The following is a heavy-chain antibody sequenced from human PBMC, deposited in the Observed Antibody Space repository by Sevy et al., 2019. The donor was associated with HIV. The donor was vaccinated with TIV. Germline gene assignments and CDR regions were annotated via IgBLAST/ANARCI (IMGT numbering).Heavy chain of an antibody. CDR2: TYYRSKWYY. CDR3: ARERERGYNYDPFDY. V-gene: IGHV6-1*01. Sequence: SQTLSLTCAISGDSVSTNTAAWNWIGQSPSRGLEWLGRTYYRSKWYYDYALSVKSRMTINADTSKNQFSLQLNSVTPEDTAVYYCARERERGYNYDPFDYWGQGTLVTVSS. CDR1: GDSVSTNTAA. D-gene: IGHD5-12*01. J-gene: IGHJ4*02.